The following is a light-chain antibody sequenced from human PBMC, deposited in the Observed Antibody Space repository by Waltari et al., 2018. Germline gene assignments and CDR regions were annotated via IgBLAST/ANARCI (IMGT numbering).Light chain of an antibody. V-gene: IGLV1-40*01. CDR1: SSNIGAGYD. CDR2: GNS. CDR3: QSYDSSLSGGV. J-gene: IGLJ2*01. Sequence: QSVLTQPPSVSGAPGQRVTISCTGSSSNIGAGYDVHWYQQLPGTAPKLLIYGNSTRPPGVPDLFSGSKSGTSASLAITGLQAEDDADYYCQSYDSSLSGGVFGGGTKLTVL.